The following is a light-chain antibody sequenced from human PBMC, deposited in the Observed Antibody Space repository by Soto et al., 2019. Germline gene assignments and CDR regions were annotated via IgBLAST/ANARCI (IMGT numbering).Light chain of an antibody. J-gene: IGKJ1*01. Sequence: IVFTQSAGTLSLSPGERATLSCRTSQSVSSNYLAWYQQKPGQAPRLLIYGASSRATGIPDRFSGSGSGTDFTLTISRLEPEDFAVYYCQQYGSSGRTFGQGTKVDIK. CDR1: QSVSSNY. CDR2: GAS. V-gene: IGKV3-20*01. CDR3: QQYGSSGRT.